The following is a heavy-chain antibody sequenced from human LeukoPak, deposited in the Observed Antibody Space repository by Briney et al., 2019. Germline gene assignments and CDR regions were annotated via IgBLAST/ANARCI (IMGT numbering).Heavy chain of an antibody. D-gene: IGHD3-22*01. CDR2: LYHSGST. Sequence: PSETLSLTCTVSGFSISSGYYWGWIRQPPGKGLEWIGSLYHSGSTYYNPSLKSRVTISIDTSKNQFSLKLSSVTAADTAVYYCARYYYYDSSAPHGHWGQGTLVTVSS. CDR3: ARYYYYDSSAPHGH. V-gene: IGHV4-38-2*02. CDR1: GFSISSGYY. J-gene: IGHJ4*02.